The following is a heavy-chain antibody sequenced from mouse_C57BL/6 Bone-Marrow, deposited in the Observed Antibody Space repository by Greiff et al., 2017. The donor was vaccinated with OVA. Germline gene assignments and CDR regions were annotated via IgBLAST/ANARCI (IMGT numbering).Heavy chain of an antibody. CDR1: GYTFTDYY. V-gene: IGHV1-76*01. D-gene: IGHD1-1*01. CDR3: ASRMPPLYGAMDY. Sequence: VQLQQSGAELVRPGASVKLSCKASGYTFTDYYINWVKQRPGQGLEWIARIYPGSGNTYYNEKFKGKATLTAEKSSSTAYMQLSSLTSEDSAVYYCASRMPPLYGAMDYWGQGTSVTVSS. J-gene: IGHJ4*01. CDR2: IYPGSGNT.